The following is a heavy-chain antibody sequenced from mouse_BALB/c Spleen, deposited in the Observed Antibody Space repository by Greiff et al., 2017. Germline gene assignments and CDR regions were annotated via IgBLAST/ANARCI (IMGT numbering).Heavy chain of an antibody. CDR2: ISYSGST. D-gene: IGHD2-1*01. V-gene: IGHV3-2*02. Sequence: EVQLVASGPGLVKPSQSLSLTCTVTGYSITSDYAWNWIRQFPGNKLEWMGYISYSGSTSYNPSLKSRISITRDTSKNQFFLQLNSVTTEDTATYYCARMIYYGNYWYFDVWGAGTTVTVSS. CDR1: GYSITSDYA. J-gene: IGHJ1*01. CDR3: ARMIYYGNYWYFDV.